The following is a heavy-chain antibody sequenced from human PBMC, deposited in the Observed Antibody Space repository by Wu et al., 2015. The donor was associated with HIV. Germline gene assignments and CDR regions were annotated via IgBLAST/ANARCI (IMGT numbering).Heavy chain of an antibody. V-gene: IGHV1-2*02. D-gene: IGHD2-2*01. Sequence: QVQLVQSGPEVKKPGASVKVSCKASGYIFANSGINWVRQAPGQGLEWMGWIRPDSGATNYAEKFEDRVTMTRDASISTAYMQLNRLRSDDTAVYFCAREGGILPAARFTFDIWGQGTLVTVS. J-gene: IGHJ3*02. CDR2: IRPDSGAT. CDR3: AREGGILPAARFTFDI. CDR1: GYIFANSG.